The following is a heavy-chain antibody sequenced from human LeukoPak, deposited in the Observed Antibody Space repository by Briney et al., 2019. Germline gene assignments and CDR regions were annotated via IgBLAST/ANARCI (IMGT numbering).Heavy chain of an antibody. J-gene: IGHJ4*02. D-gene: IGHD6-13*01. CDR3: ARPSSDWPQPRPFDY. Sequence: GGSLRLSCAASGFTFTMFGMNWVRQAPGKGLEWVSYIDARSGIVYYADSVQGRFTISRDDAKDSVFLQMNSLRAEDTAVYYCARPSSDWPQPRPFDYWGQGTLVTVSS. V-gene: IGHV3-48*01. CDR2: IDARSGIV. CDR1: GFTFTMFG.